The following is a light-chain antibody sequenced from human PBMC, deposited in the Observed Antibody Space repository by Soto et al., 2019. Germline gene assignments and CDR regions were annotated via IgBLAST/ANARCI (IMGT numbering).Light chain of an antibody. Sequence: EIVMTQSPATLSVSPGERATLSCRASQSVSSNLAWYQQKPGQAPRLLIYGASTSATGIPARFSGSGSGTEFPLTIRGMQSEDFAVYCWQQYNNWPPGTFGQGPRVEIK. CDR2: GAS. J-gene: IGKJ1*01. CDR3: QQYNNWPPGT. V-gene: IGKV3-15*01. CDR1: QSVSSN.